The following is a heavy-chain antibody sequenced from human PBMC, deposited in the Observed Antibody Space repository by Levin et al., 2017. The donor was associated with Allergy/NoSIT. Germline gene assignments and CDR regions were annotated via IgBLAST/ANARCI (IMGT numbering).Heavy chain of an antibody. V-gene: IGHV3-23*01. CDR1: GFTFSSYA. CDR3: AKGIVLVGAFDY. J-gene: IGHJ4*02. D-gene: IGHD2-8*02. Sequence: PGESLKISCAASGFTFSSYAMSWVRQAPGKGLEWVSAISGSGGSTYYADSVKGRFTISRDNSKNTLYLQMNSLRAEDTAVYYCAKGIVLVGAFDYWGQGTLVTVSS. CDR2: ISGSGGST.